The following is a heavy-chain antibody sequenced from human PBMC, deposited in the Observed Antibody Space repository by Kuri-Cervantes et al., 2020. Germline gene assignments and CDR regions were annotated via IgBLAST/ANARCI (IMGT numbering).Heavy chain of an antibody. V-gene: IGHV3-9*01. Sequence: GGSLRLSCAASGFTFSSYAMSWVRQAPGKGLEWVSGISWNSGSIGYADSVKGRFTISRDNAKNSLYLQMNSLRAEDTAVYYCARDYGDYSASYWYFDLWGRGTLVTVSS. D-gene: IGHD4-17*01. CDR3: ARDYGDYSASYWYFDL. CDR2: ISWNSGSI. CDR1: GFTFSSYA. J-gene: IGHJ2*01.